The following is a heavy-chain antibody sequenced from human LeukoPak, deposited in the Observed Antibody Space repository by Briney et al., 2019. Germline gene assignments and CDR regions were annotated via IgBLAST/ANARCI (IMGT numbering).Heavy chain of an antibody. CDR1: GNSISRAGYY. J-gene: IGHJ4*02. V-gene: IGHV4-31*03. D-gene: IGHD3-10*01. CDR2: IYYNGNT. CDR3: ARSGDLGGGFDY. Sequence: TLSLTCTVSGNSISRAGYYWNWIRQHPGKGLEWIGYIYYNGNTFYNPSLESRMTMSLDTSKSQLSLKLSSVTAADTAVYYCARSGDLGGGFDYWGQGTLVTVSS.